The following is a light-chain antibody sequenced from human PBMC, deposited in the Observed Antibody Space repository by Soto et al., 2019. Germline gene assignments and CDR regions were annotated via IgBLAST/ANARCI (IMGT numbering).Light chain of an antibody. CDR1: SSDVGGYNY. J-gene: IGLJ2*01. CDR3: GSKAGSNKHVV. Sequence: QSVLTQPRSVSGSPGQSVTISCTGTSSDVGGYNYVSWYQQHPGQAPKLMIYDVTKRPSGVPDRFSGSKSGNTASLTVSGLQAEDEADYYCGSKAGSNKHVVFGGGTKLTVL. V-gene: IGLV2-11*01. CDR2: DVT.